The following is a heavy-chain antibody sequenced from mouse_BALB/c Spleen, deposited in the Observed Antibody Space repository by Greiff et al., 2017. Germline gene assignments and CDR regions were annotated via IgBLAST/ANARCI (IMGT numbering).Heavy chain of an antibody. CDR2: INPSNGGT. CDR3: ARRNYYGSDYIDY. V-gene: IGHV1S81*02. D-gene: IGHD1-1*01. J-gene: IGHJ2*01. CDR1: GYTFTSYY. Sequence: VQLQQPGAELVKPGASVKLSCKASGYTFTSYYMYWVKQRPGQGLEWIGGINPSNGGTNFNEKFKSKATLTVDKSSSTAYMQLSSLTSEDSAVYDCARRNYYGSDYIDYWGQGTTLTVSS.